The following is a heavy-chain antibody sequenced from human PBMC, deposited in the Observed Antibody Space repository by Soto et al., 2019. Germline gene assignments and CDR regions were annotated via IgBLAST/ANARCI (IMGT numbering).Heavy chain of an antibody. CDR3: ARQQGYGWFDP. CDR2: MFDTGNI. Sequence: QVQLQESGPGLVKPSETLSLTCTVSGGSISDYYWSWIRQPPGKRLEWIGYMFDTGNINYNPSLRSRLTISVDTSKNQLSLKMTSVTAADTAVYYCARQQGYGWFDPWGQGTLVTVSS. CDR1: GGSISDYY. D-gene: IGHD5-18*01. J-gene: IGHJ5*02. V-gene: IGHV4-59*08.